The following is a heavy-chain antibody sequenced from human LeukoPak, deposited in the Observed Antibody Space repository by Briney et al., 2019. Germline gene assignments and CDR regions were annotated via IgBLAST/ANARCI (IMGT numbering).Heavy chain of an antibody. D-gene: IGHD1-26*01. Sequence: GGSLRLSCAASGFNFTSYTMNWVRQAPGKGLEWVSCMRSGGTYTDYADSVKGRFAISRDNAKKSLNLQMRSLRAEDTAVYCCARGRHSGSYYRYYFVYWGQGALVTVSS. CDR2: MRSGGTYT. CDR1: GFNFTSYT. V-gene: IGHV3-21*01. J-gene: IGHJ4*02. CDR3: ARGRHSGSYYRYYFVY.